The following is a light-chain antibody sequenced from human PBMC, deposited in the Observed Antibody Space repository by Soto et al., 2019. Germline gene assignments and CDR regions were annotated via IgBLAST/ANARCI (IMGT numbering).Light chain of an antibody. CDR1: SSNIGRNT. CDR2: RNN. V-gene: IGLV1-44*01. J-gene: IGLJ1*01. Sequence: SVLTQPPSASGTPGQRVTISCSGSSSNIGRNTVNWYQQLPGTAPKLLIYRNNQRPSGVPDRFSGSKSGTSASLAISGLQSEDEADYYCAAWDDSLNGYVFGTGTKLTVL. CDR3: AAWDDSLNGYV.